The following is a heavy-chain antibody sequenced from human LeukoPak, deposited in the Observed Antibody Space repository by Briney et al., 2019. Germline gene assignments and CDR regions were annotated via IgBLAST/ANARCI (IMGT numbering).Heavy chain of an antibody. V-gene: IGHV4-4*07. J-gene: IGHJ4*02. CDR3: AREGPTATTPIFDY. D-gene: IGHD5-12*01. Sequence: SETLSLTCIVSGGSISSYYWSWIRQPAGKGLEWIGRIYTSGSTNYNPSLKSRVTMSVDTSKNQFSLKLSSVTAADTAVYYCAREGPTATTPIFDYWGQGTLVTVSS. CDR2: IYTSGST. CDR1: GGSISSYY.